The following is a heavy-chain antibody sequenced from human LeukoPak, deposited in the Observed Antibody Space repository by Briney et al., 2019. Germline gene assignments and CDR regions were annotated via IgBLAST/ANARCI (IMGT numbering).Heavy chain of an antibody. J-gene: IGHJ6*02. V-gene: IGHV1-69*04. CDR2: IIPNLGIA. D-gene: IGHD3-10*01. Sequence: GASVKVSCKASGGTFSSYAISWVRQAPGQGLEWMGRIIPNLGIANYAQKFQGRVTITADKSTSTAYMELSSLRSEDTAVYYCARVLYGSGSLRYYYYGMDVWGQGTTVTVSS. CDR1: GGTFSSYA. CDR3: ARVLYGSGSLRYYYYGMDV.